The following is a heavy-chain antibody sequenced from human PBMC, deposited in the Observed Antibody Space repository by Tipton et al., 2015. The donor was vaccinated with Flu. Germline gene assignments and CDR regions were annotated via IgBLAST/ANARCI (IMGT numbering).Heavy chain of an antibody. Sequence: TLSLTCAVYGGSFSGYYWSWIRQPPGKGLEWIGEINHSGSTNYNPFLKSRVTISVDTPKNQFSLKLSSVTAADTAVYYCARSKDFRVPAHYYMDVWGKGTTVTVSS. CDR1: GGSFSGYY. D-gene: IGHD2-2*01. CDR2: INHSGST. V-gene: IGHV4-34*01. CDR3: ARSKDFRVPAHYYMDV. J-gene: IGHJ6*03.